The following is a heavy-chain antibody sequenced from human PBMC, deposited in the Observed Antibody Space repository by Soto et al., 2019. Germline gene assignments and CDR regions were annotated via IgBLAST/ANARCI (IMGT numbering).Heavy chain of an antibody. CDR1: GYTFSNYR. D-gene: IGHD2-2*01. CDR2: IYPPYSSA. J-gene: IGHJ4*02. V-gene: IGHV5-51*01. CDR3: ARHSSTSVRAPLEF. Sequence: PGESLKISCKASGYTFSNYRIAWVRQRPGRGLEYIGFIYPPYSSATYSPSFPGHVIMSVDRSIRTAFLQWNSLEASDTAIYYCARHSSTSVRAPLEFWGPGTLVTVSS.